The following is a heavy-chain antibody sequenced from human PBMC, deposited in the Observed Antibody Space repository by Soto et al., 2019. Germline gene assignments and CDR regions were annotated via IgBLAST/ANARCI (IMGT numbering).Heavy chain of an antibody. V-gene: IGHV3-9*01. J-gene: IGHJ4*02. CDR1: GFTFDDYA. CDR2: ISWNSGSI. CDR3: AKDMGPWELPDY. Sequence: EVQLLESGGGLVQPGGSLRLSCAASGFTFDDYAMHWVRQAPGKGLEWVSGISWNSGSIGYADSVKGRFTISRDNAKNSLYLQMNSLRAEDTALYYCAKDMGPWELPDYWGQGTLVTVSS. D-gene: IGHD1-26*01.